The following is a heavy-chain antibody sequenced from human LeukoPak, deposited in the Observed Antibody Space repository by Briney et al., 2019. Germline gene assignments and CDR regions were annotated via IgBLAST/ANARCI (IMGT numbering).Heavy chain of an antibody. CDR1: GFTFSSYA. CDR2: ISYDGSNK. CDR3: TKEFWGSRAACAGGSYYDF. D-gene: IGHD3-16*01. Sequence: PGRSLRLSCAASGFTFSSYAMHWVRQAPGKGLEWVAVISYDGSNKYYADSVKGRFTISREDAANSLYLQMRSLGAGDTALYYCTKEFWGSRAACAGGSYYDFWGRGALVTVSS. V-gene: IGHV3-30*14. J-gene: IGHJ2*01.